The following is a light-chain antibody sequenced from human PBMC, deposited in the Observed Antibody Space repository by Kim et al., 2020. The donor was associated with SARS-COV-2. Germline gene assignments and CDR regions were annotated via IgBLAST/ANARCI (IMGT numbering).Light chain of an antibody. V-gene: IGLV4-69*01. Sequence: QLVLTQSPSASASLGASVKLTCTLSSGHSSYAITWHQQQPERGPRYLMKLNSDGSHSKGDGIPDRFSGSSSGAERYLTISSLQSEDEADYYCQTWGPGIWVFGGGTQLTV. J-gene: IGLJ3*02. CDR3: QTWGPGIWV. CDR1: SGHSSYA. CDR2: LNSDGSH.